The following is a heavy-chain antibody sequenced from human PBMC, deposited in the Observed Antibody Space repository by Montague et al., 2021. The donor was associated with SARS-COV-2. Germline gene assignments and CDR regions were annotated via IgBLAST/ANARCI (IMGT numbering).Heavy chain of an antibody. V-gene: IGHV4-59*01. CDR2: CFKGKT. Sequence: CFKGKTKYITSLKSPVTISADEPKNQFALRLSPVTAADTAVYYCARISRNSGFVGVFGIWGQGKLVTVSS. CDR3: ARISRNSGFVGVFGI. J-gene: IGHJ3*02. D-gene: IGHD3-22*01.